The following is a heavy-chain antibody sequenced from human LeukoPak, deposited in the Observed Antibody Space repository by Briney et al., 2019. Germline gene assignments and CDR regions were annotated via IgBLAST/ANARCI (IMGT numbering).Heavy chain of an antibody. D-gene: IGHD4/OR15-4a*01. CDR2: ISYDGSNK. Sequence: GGSLRHSCAASGFTFRSYAMHWVRQAPGKGLDWLSVISYDGSNKFYADSVKGRFTISRGNTYNTLFLQMSSLRPEDTAVYYCATESPYGDGFDPWYQGNLVTVSS. J-gene: IGHJ5*02. CDR1: GFTFRSYA. V-gene: IGHV3-30-3*01. CDR3: ATESPYGDGFDP.